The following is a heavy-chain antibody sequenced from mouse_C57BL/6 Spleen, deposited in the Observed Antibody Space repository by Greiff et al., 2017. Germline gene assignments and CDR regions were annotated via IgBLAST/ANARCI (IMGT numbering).Heavy chain of an antibody. CDR3: ATKGAAYYAMDY. CDR1: GYTFTSYW. CDR2: IHPSDSDT. V-gene: IGHV1-74*01. J-gene: IGHJ4*01. Sequence: QVQLQQPGAELVKPGASVKVSCKASGYTFTSYWMHWVKQRPGQGLEWIGRIHPSDSDTNYNQKFKGKATLTVAKSSSTAYMQLSSLTSEDSAVYYCATKGAAYYAMDYWGQGTSVTVSS.